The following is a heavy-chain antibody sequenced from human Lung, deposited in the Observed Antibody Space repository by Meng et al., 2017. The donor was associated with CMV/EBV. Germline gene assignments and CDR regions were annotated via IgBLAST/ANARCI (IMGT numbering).Heavy chain of an antibody. CDR1: GASISGGDLY. Sequence: SXTXSLXCTVSGASISGGDLYWSWIRQPPGKGLEWIGYIYYSESTYFKSSLRSRVTISDDTSKNQFSLRLTSVTAADTAVYYCARSRAGAATPSPDYWGQGTLVTVSS. CDR3: ARSRAGAATPSPDY. J-gene: IGHJ4*02. V-gene: IGHV4-30-4*02. CDR2: IYYSEST. D-gene: IGHD2-15*01.